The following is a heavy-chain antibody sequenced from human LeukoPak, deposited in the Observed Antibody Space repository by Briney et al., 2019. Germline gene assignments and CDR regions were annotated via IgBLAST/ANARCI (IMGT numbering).Heavy chain of an antibody. D-gene: IGHD3-22*01. V-gene: IGHV4-61*02. CDR3: ARTPSITMIVVVRDYYYYMDV. CDR1: GGSISSGSYY. Sequence: SETLSLTCTVSGGSISSGSYYWSWIRQPAGKGLEWNGRIYTSGSTNYNPSLRSRVTISVDTSKNQFSLKLSSVTAADTAVYYCARTPSITMIVVVRDYYYYMDVWGKGTTVTVSS. J-gene: IGHJ6*03. CDR2: IYTSGST.